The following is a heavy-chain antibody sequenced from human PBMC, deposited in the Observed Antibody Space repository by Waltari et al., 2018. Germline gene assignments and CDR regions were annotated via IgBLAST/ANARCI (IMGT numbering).Heavy chain of an antibody. CDR1: GGSISSFS. CDR3: ARSPLYYDFWSGSDHYYYMDV. J-gene: IGHJ6*03. V-gene: IGHV4-59*01. Sequence: QVQLQESGPGLVKPSETLSLTCTVSGGSISSFSWSWIPPPPGKGLGWIGYIYYSGSTNYNPSLKSRVTISVDTSKNQFSLKLSSVTAADTAVYYCARSPLYYDFWSGSDHYYYMDVWGKGTTVTVSS. CDR2: IYYSGST. D-gene: IGHD3-3*01.